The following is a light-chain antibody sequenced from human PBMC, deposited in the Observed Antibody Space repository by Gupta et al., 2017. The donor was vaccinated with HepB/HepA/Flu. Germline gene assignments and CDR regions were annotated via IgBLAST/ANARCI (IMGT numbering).Light chain of an antibody. CDR3: NSRDSSGNHLV. CDR2: GKN. J-gene: IGLJ2*01. CDR1: SLRGFY. Sequence: SSELTPDPAVSVALGQTVRIPCPGDSLRGFYASWYQQKPGQAPVLVIYGKNNRPSGIPDRFSGSSSGNTASLTITGAQAEDEADYYCNSRDSSGNHLVFGGGTKLTVL. V-gene: IGLV3-19*01.